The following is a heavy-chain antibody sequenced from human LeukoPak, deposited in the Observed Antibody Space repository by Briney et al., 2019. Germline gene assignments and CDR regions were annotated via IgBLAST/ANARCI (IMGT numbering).Heavy chain of an antibody. CDR1: GFTFSSYS. CDR2: ISSSSSYI. V-gene: IGHV3-21*01. Sequence: GGSLRLSCAASGFTFSSYSMNWVRQAPGKGLEWVSSISSSSSYIYYADSVKGRFTISRGNAKNSLYLQMNSLRAEDTAVYYCARAEDTAMVIGYYYYYYGMDVWGQGTTVTVSS. J-gene: IGHJ6*02. CDR3: ARAEDTAMVIGYYYYYYGMDV. D-gene: IGHD5-18*01.